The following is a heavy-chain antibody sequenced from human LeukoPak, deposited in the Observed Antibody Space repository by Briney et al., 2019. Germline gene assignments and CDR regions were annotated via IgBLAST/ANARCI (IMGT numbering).Heavy chain of an antibody. Sequence: GSLRLSCAASGFTFSSYGMSWVRQAPGKGLEWVSAISGSGGSTYYADSVKGRFTISRDNSKNTLYLQMNSLRAEDTAVYYCAKPLTYYYDSSGYDAFDIWGQGTMVTVSS. D-gene: IGHD3-22*01. CDR3: AKPLTYYYDSSGYDAFDI. CDR1: GFTFSSYG. CDR2: ISGSGGST. J-gene: IGHJ3*02. V-gene: IGHV3-23*01.